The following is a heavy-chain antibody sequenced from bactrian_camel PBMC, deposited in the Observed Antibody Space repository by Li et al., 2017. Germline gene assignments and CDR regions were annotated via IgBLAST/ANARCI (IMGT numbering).Heavy chain of an antibody. D-gene: IGHD5*01. J-gene: IGHJ4*01. Sequence: QLVESGGGLVQSGGSLRLSCAASGSTVSRKCMGWFRQAPGKERDVVSTIASDGSTYYVDYVRGRFTISQVTAKNTVYLQMNSLTPEDTAMYYCNAVCSDYGLAPQDYWGQGTQVTVS. CDR1: GSTVSRKC. V-gene: IGHV3S53*01. CDR3: NAVCSDYGLAPQDY. CDR2: IASDGST.